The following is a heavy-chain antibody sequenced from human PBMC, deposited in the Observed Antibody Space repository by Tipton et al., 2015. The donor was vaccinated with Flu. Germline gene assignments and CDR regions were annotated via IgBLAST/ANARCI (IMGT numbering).Heavy chain of an antibody. CDR2: IYPSDGSI. V-gene: IGHV1-46*01. D-gene: IGHD1-26*01. CDR1: GYTFIAYY. CDR3: ARDPSPTMVGATLLDY. Sequence: QLVQSGAEVKKPGASVKVSCKASGYTFIAYYMHWVRQAPGQGLEWMGIIYPSDGSIIYAQKFQGRVTMTRDTSTSTVYMEVTSLGSEDTAVYYCARDPSPTMVGATLLDYWGQGTLVTVSS. J-gene: IGHJ4*02.